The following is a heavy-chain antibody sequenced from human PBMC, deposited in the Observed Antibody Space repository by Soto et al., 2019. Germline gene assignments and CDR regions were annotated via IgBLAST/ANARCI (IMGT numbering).Heavy chain of an antibody. D-gene: IGHD6-6*01. J-gene: IGHJ6*01. CDR2: IIPIFGTA. V-gene: IGHV1-69*01. Sequence: QVQLVQSGAEVKKPGSSVKVSCKASGGTFSSYAISWVRHAPGQGLEWMGGIIPIFGTANYAQKFQGRVTITADESTSTDYMEQSSLRSEDTAVYYCARDGRLAAREPRQKMNQTGYYYGMDVWGQGTTVTVSS. CDR3: ARDGRLAAREPRQKMNQTGYYYGMDV. CDR1: GGTFSSYA.